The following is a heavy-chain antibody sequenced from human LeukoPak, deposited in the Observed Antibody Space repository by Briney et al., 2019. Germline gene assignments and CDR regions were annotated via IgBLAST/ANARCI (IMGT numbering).Heavy chain of an antibody. J-gene: IGHJ4*02. CDR2: IHYSGST. CDR1: GGSISFYY. Sequence: SETLSLTCTVSGGSISFYYWSWIRQPPGKGLEWIGYIHYSGSTNYNPSLKSRVTISLDTSKNQFSLKLTSVTAADTAMYYCVRDKEHFDVDYWGQGTLVTVSS. V-gene: IGHV4-59*12. D-gene: IGHD3-9*01. CDR3: VRDKEHFDVDY.